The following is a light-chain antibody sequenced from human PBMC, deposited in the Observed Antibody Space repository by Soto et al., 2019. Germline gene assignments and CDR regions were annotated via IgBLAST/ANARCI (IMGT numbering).Light chain of an antibody. Sequence: QSALTQPASVSGSPGQSITISCTGTSNDVGGYNYVSWYQQHPGKAPKLLIYGVIDRPSGVSNRFSGSKSGNAASLTISGLQPEDEADYYCQSYDSNLSVIFGGGTKVTVL. CDR1: SNDVGGYNY. CDR3: QSYDSNLSVI. J-gene: IGLJ2*01. CDR2: GVI. V-gene: IGLV2-14*03.